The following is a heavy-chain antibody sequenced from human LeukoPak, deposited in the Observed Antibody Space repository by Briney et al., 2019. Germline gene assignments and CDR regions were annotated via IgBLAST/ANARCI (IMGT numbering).Heavy chain of an antibody. D-gene: IGHD3-3*01. V-gene: IGHV4-34*01. CDR1: GGPFSGYY. Sequence: SETLSLTCAVYGGPFSGYYWSWIRQPPGKGLEWIGEINHSGSTNYNPSLKSRVTISVDTSKNQFSLKLSSVTAADTAVYYCARALPYYDFWSGYPTLFDYWGQGTLVTVSS. J-gene: IGHJ4*02. CDR3: ARALPYYDFWSGYPTLFDY. CDR2: INHSGST.